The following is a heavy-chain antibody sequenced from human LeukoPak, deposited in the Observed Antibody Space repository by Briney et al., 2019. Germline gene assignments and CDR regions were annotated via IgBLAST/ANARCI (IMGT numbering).Heavy chain of an antibody. CDR3: ANPLTPSYSSGWRHDAFDI. CDR1: GFTYSSSA. D-gene: IGHD6-19*01. Sequence: GGSLRLSCAASGFTYSSSAMSWVRQAPGKGLEWVSSISGRGGSTYYADSVQGRFTISRDNSKNTLYLQMNSLRAEDTAVYYCANPLTPSYSSGWRHDAFDIWGQGTMVTVSS. CDR2: ISGRGGST. J-gene: IGHJ3*02. V-gene: IGHV3-23*01.